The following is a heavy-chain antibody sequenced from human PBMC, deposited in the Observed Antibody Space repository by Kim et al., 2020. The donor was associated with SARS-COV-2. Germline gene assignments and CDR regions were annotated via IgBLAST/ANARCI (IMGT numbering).Heavy chain of an antibody. CDR3: AKDHPSPGWPTFGY. CDR2: ITNNNGKT. D-gene: IGHD6-19*01. CDR1: GFTVYRFA. Sequence: GGSLRLSCAASGFTVYRFAMNWVRQAPGKGLEWISAITNNNGKTYYQDSVRGRFTISRDESKNIVYLHMSNLRVEDTAIYYCAKDHPSPGWPTFGYWGQGTLVAVSS. J-gene: IGHJ4*02. V-gene: IGHV3-23*01.